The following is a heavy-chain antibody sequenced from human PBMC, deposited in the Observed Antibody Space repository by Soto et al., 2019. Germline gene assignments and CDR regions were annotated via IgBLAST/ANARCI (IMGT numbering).Heavy chain of an antibody. J-gene: IGHJ4*02. CDR3: AREGTSRFMDY. V-gene: IGHV1-18*01. CDR2: ISAYNDNT. Sequence: GASVKVSCKASGYTFINYVISWVRQAPGQGLEWKGWISAYNDNTNYAQRLQGRVTMPTDTSTSTAYMELRSLTSDDTAVYYCAREGTSRFMDYWGQGTLVTVSS. D-gene: IGHD3-16*01. CDR1: GYTFINYV.